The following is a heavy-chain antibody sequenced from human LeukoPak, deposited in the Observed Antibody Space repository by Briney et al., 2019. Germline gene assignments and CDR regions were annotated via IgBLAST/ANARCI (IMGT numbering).Heavy chain of an antibody. CDR1: GYTFTGYY. CDR3: ARDPPLWIGWYFDL. CDR2: IHTSNGAT. Sequence: ASVKVSCKASGYTFTGYYMHWVRQAPGQGLEWLGWIHTSNGATKYAQKFQGRVTMTTDTSFATVYMELSRLTSDDTAVYYCARDPPLWIGWYFDLWGRGTLVIVSS. J-gene: IGHJ2*01. D-gene: IGHD2-2*03. V-gene: IGHV1-2*02.